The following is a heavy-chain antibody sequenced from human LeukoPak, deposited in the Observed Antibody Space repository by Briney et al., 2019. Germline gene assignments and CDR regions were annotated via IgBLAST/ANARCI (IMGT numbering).Heavy chain of an antibody. Sequence: GGSLRLSCAASGFTFSNAWMSWVRQAPGKGLEWVGRIKSKTDGGTTDYAAPVKGRFTISRDDSKNTLYLQMNSLRAEDTAVYYCASKLGYSGYDFKSSHAFDIWGQGTMVTVSS. CDR2: IKSKTDGGTT. CDR1: GFTFSNAW. J-gene: IGHJ3*02. CDR3: ASKLGYSGYDFKSSHAFDI. V-gene: IGHV3-15*01. D-gene: IGHD5-12*01.